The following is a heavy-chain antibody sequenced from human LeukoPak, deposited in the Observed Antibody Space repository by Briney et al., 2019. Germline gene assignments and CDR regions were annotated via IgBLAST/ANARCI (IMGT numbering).Heavy chain of an antibody. V-gene: IGHV1-24*01. Sequence: ASGKVSCKVSGYTLTELSMHWVRQAPGKGLEWMGGFDPEDGETIYAQKFQGRVTMTEDTSTDTAYMELSSLRSEDTAVYYFATESHYYDSSGPTPSWFDPWGQGTLVTVSS. D-gene: IGHD3-22*01. CDR1: GYTLTELS. CDR2: FDPEDGET. J-gene: IGHJ5*02. CDR3: ATESHYYDSSGPTPSWFDP.